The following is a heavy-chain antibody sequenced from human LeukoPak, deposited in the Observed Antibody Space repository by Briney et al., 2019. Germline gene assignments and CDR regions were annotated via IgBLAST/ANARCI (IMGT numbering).Heavy chain of an antibody. J-gene: IGHJ4*02. Sequence: GGSLRLSCAASGFTFSSYSMNWVRQAPGKELEWVSSISSSSSYIYYADSVKGRFTISRDNAKNSLYLQMNSLRAEDTAVYYCASMSSSYSLDYWGQGTLVTVSS. CDR1: GFTFSSYS. CDR2: ISSSSSYI. D-gene: IGHD3-10*01. V-gene: IGHV3-21*01. CDR3: ASMSSSYSLDY.